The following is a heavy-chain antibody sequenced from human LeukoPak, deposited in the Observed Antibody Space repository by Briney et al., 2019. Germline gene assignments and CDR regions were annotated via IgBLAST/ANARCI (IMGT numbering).Heavy chain of an antibody. V-gene: IGHV4-61*08. CDR3: ARRSSWDYDFDY. Sequence: PSETLSLTCAVSGGSISSGGYSWSWIRQPPGKGLEWIGYIYYSGSTNYNPSLKSRVTMSVDTSKNQFSLKLSSVTAADTAVYYCARRSSWDYDFDYWGQGTLVTVSS. J-gene: IGHJ4*02. CDR1: GGSISSGGYS. D-gene: IGHD1-7*01. CDR2: IYYSGST.